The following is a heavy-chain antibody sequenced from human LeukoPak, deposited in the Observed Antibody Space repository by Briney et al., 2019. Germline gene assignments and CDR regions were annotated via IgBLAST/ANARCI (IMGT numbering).Heavy chain of an antibody. CDR2: ISGSGGST. CDR3: AKAFDDSSGYYHGFAG. V-gene: IGHV3-23*01. J-gene: IGHJ4*02. D-gene: IGHD3-22*01. Sequence: GGSLRLSCAASGFTFSSYAMSWVRQAPGKGLEWVSAISGSGGSTYYADSVKGRFTISRDNSKNTLYLQMNSLRAEDTAVYYYAKAFDDSSGYYHGFAGGGQGTLVTVSS. CDR1: GFTFSSYA.